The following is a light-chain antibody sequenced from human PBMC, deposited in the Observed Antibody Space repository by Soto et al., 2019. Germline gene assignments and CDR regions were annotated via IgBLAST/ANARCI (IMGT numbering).Light chain of an antibody. CDR2: TGS. CDR3: QQTYSNPRT. V-gene: IGKV1-12*01. CDR1: QAIDSW. Sequence: DIQMTQSPSSVSASVGDRVTITCRASQAIDSWLAWYQQKPGEAPKLLIFTGSLLHSGVPPRFSGSASGTDFTLTISSLQPEDSATYYCQQTYSNPRTFGQGTKVEIK. J-gene: IGKJ1*01.